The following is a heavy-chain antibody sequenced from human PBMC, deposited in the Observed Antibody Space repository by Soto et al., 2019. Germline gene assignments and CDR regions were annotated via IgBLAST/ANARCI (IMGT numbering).Heavy chain of an antibody. J-gene: IGHJ6*02. Sequence: ASVKVSCKASGGTFSSYAISWVRQAPGQGLEWMGGIIPIFGTANYAQKFQGRVTITADESTSTAYMELSSLRSEDTAVYYCARDPDYCSGGSCYSEAGYYGMDVWGQGTTVTVSS. CDR3: ARDPDYCSGGSCYSEAGYYGMDV. CDR1: GGTFSSYA. V-gene: IGHV1-69*13. D-gene: IGHD2-15*01. CDR2: IIPIFGTA.